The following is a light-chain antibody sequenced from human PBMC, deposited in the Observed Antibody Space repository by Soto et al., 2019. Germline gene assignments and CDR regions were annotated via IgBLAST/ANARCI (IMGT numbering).Light chain of an antibody. CDR3: CSYAGGYTHYV. Sequence: QSPLAKPPSVSWSPGQSVTISCTGTSSDVGGFNYVSWYQHHPGKAPKLMIYDVSKRPSGVPDRFSGSKSGNTASLTISGLQAEDEADYYCCSYAGGYTHYVFATGTKVTVL. CDR1: SSDVGGFNY. J-gene: IGLJ1*01. CDR2: DVS. V-gene: IGLV2-11*01.